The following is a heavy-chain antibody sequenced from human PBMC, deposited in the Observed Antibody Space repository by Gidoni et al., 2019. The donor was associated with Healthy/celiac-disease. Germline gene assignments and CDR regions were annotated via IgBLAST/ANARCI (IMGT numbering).Heavy chain of an antibody. Sequence: QVQLQESGPGLVKPSQTLSLTCTVSGGSLSRGDYYWSWIRQPPGKGLEWIGYIYYNGSTYYNPALKSRVTISVDTSKNQFSLKLSSVTAADTAVYYCARGCLYSSSSGWFDPWGQGTLVTVSS. CDR3: ARGCLYSSSSGWFDP. D-gene: IGHD6-13*01. CDR1: GGSLSRGDYY. J-gene: IGHJ5*02. V-gene: IGHV4-30-4*01. CDR2: IYYNGST.